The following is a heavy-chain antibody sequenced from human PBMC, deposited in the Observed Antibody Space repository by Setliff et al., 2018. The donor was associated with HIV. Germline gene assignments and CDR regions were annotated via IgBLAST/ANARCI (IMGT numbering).Heavy chain of an antibody. CDR1: GDSTGDYY. V-gene: IGHV4-4*07. CDR3: ARDWVTRSNYYGSGSPWYFDF. J-gene: IGHJ2*01. Sequence: SETLSLTCTVSGDSTGDYYWNWIRQPAGKGLEWIGRVYASAYSNYNPSLKNRVTMSVDTSQNQFSLKLRSVNAADTAVYYCARDWVTRSNYYGSGSPWYFDFWGRGIWSPSPQ. CDR2: VYASAYS. D-gene: IGHD3-10*01.